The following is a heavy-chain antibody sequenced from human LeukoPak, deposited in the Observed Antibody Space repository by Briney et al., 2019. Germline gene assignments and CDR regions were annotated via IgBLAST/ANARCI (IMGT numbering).Heavy chain of an antibody. CDR2: MNEDGSER. V-gene: IGHV3-7*01. Sequence: GGSLRLSCAASGFTFSKSWMSWVRQAPGKGLGWVANMNEDGSERDYVDSVKGRFTISRDNARKSLYLQMSSLRAEDTAVYYCATYSHWVAGDVWGQGTTVTVSS. J-gene: IGHJ6*02. CDR3: ATYSHWVAGDV. D-gene: IGHD3-16*01. CDR1: GFTFSKSW.